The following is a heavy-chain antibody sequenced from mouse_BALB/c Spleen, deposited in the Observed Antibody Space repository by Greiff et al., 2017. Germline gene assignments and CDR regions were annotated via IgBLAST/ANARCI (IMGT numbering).Heavy chain of an antibody. CDR2: IDPENGNT. Sequence: VQLQQSGAELVRPGALVKLSCKASGFNIKDYYMHWVKQRPEQGLEWIGWIDPENGNTIYDPKFQGKASITADTSSNTAYLQLSSLTSEDTAVYYCAPYGNYWYFDVWGAGTTVTVSS. V-gene: IGHV14-1*02. J-gene: IGHJ1*01. D-gene: IGHD2-1*01. CDR3: APYGNYWYFDV. CDR1: GFNIKDYY.